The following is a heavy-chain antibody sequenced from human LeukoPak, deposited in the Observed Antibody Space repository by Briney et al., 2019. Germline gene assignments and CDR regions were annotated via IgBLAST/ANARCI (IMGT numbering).Heavy chain of an antibody. D-gene: IGHD6-13*01. V-gene: IGHV1-2*02. Sequence: GASVKVSCKASGYTFTGYYMHWVRQAPGQGLEWMGWINPNSGGTNYAQKFQGRVAMTRDTSISTAYMELSRLRSDDTAVYYCARGSSWYPSPGAIDYWGQGTLVTVSS. CDR1: GYTFTGYY. CDR3: ARGSSWYPSPGAIDY. J-gene: IGHJ4*02. CDR2: INPNSGGT.